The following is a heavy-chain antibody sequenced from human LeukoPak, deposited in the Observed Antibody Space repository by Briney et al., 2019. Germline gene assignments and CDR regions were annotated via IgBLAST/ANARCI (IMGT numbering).Heavy chain of an antibody. D-gene: IGHD3-22*01. CDR3: ARVYYDPPKYYYYYYYMDV. Sequence: SETLSLTCTVSGGSISSSSYYWGWIRQPPGKGLEWIGSIYYSGSTNYNPSLKSRVTISVDTSKNQFSLKLSSVTAADTAVYYCARVYYDPPKYYYYYYYMDVWGKGTTVTISS. V-gene: IGHV4-39*07. J-gene: IGHJ6*03. CDR1: GGSISSSSYY. CDR2: IYYSGST.